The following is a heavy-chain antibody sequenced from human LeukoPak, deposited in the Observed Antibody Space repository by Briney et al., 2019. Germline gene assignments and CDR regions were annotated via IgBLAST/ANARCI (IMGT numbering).Heavy chain of an antibody. J-gene: IGHJ5*02. CDR2: IFYSGTI. Sequence: SETLSLTCNVSGASISGSDYNWSWRRQPPGKGLEWIASIFYSGTIYNNPSLKSRTLISVDTSKNQFSLRLTSVTAADTAVYFCATLDNSFDHWGQRTLVTVSS. CDR3: ATLDNSFDH. CDR1: GASISGSDYN. V-gene: IGHV4-30-4*01.